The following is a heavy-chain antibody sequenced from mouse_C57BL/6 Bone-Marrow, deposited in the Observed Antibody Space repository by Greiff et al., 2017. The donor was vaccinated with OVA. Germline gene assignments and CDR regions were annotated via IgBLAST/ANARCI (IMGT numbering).Heavy chain of an antibody. D-gene: IGHD1-1*01. CDR3: ARFGIYYYGSTLDY. CDR1: GYTFTSYW. J-gene: IGHJ2*01. CDR2: IDPSDSYT. Sequence: QVQLQQPGAELVMPGASVKLSCKASGYTFTSYWMHWVKQRPGQGLEWIGEIDPSDSYTNYNQKFKGKSTLTVDKSSSTAYMQLSSLTSEDSAFYYCARFGIYYYGSTLDYWGQGTTLTVSS. V-gene: IGHV1-69*01.